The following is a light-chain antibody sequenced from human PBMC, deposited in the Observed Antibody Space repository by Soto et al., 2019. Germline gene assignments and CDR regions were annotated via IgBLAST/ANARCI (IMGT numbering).Light chain of an antibody. CDR1: QTISSW. CDR2: KAS. CDR3: QHYNSYSEA. J-gene: IGKJ1*01. Sequence: DIQMTQSPSTLSGSVGDSVTITCRASQTISSWLAWYQQKPGKAPKLLIYKASTLKSGVPSRFSGSGSGTELTLTISSLQPDDFETYDCQHYNSYSEAFGQGTKVDI. V-gene: IGKV1-5*03.